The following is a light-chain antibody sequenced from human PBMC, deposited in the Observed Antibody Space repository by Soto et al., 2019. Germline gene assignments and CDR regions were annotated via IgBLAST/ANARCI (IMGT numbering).Light chain of an antibody. V-gene: IGKV1-5*03. Sequence: DIQMTQSPSTLSASVGDRVTITCRASQSIDNWLAWYQQKPGKAPKLLIYKASSLESGVPSKFSGSASGTEFTLTISSLQPDDFATYYCQQYKSYPLTFGGGTKVEIK. CDR2: KAS. CDR1: QSIDNW. CDR3: QQYKSYPLT. J-gene: IGKJ4*01.